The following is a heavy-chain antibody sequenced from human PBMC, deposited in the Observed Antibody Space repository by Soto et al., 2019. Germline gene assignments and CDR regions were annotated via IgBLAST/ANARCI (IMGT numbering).Heavy chain of an antibody. CDR1: GFSFSSHA. J-gene: IGHJ4*02. V-gene: IGHV3-23*01. CDR3: AKGGGFGTGAYYNVAY. Sequence: EVQLLESGGGLVQPGGSLRLSCAASGFSFSSHAMSWVRQAPGKGLEWVSSTTDDGGRTFYADSVKGRFTISRDNSNNRLYQQMSSRRAEDPALGYWAKGGGFGTGAYYNVAYWGQGTLVTVSS. CDR2: TTDDGGRT. D-gene: IGHD3-10*01.